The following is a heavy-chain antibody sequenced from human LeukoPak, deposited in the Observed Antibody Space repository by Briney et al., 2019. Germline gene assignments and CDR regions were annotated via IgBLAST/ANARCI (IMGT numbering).Heavy chain of an antibody. D-gene: IGHD6-6*01. Sequence: SGTLSLTCTVSGGSIGSYYWSWIRQPAGKGLEWIGRIYTSGSTNYNPSLKSRVTMSVDTSKNQFSLKLSSVTAADTAVYYCARRRVIAARPRGWFDPWGQGTLVTVSS. CDR3: ARRRVIAARPRGWFDP. J-gene: IGHJ5*02. CDR2: IYTSGST. V-gene: IGHV4-4*07. CDR1: GGSIGSYY.